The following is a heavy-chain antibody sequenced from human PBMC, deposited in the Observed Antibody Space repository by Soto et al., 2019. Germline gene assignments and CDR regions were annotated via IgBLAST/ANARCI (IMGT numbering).Heavy chain of an antibody. J-gene: IGHJ5*02. D-gene: IGHD4-17*01. CDR2: ISDSSSYM. V-gene: IGHV3-21*01. CDR3: ARGAVTTPGWFDP. CDR1: GFTFSTYN. Sequence: EVQLVESGGGLVKPGGSLRLSCAASGFTFSTYNMNWVRQAPGKGLEWVSSISDSSSYMYYADSVKGRFTISRDNAKNSLYLQMNSLRVEDTAVYYCARGAVTTPGWFDPWGQGTLVTVSS.